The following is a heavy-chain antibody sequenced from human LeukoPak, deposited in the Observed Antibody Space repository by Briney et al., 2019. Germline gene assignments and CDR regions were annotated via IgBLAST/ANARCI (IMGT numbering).Heavy chain of an antibody. CDR2: ISGSGGST. V-gene: IGHV3-23*01. J-gene: IGHJ4*02. Sequence: GGSLRLSCAASGFTFSSYAMSWVRQAPGKGLEWVSAISGSGGSTYYADSVKGRFTISRDNSKNTLYLQMNSLRAEDTAVYYCAKVLWARIVVVTVLDYWGQGTLVTVSS. CDR3: AKVLWARIVVVTVLDY. CDR1: GFTFSSYA. D-gene: IGHD3-22*01.